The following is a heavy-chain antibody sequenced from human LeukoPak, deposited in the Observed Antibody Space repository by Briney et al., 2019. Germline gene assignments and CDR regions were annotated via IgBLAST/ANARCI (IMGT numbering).Heavy chain of an antibody. CDR1: GYRFTTYW. D-gene: IGHD5-12*01. Sequence: PGESLKISCKASGYRFTTYWIGWVRQMPGKAREWMGIIYPGDSDTRYSPSFEGQVTISADKSITTAYLQWSSLKASDTAMYYCARQITDQSSGYDSIDYWGQGTLVTVSS. J-gene: IGHJ4*02. CDR2: IYPGDSDT. CDR3: ARQITDQSSGYDSIDY. V-gene: IGHV5-51*01.